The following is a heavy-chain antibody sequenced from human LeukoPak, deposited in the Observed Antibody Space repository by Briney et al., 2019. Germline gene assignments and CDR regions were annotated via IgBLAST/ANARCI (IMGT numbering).Heavy chain of an antibody. CDR1: GFTFSSCA. J-gene: IGHJ4*02. CDR3: ARAEDSGYSSSWSTYDY. Sequence: GGSLRLSCAASGFTFSSCAMSWVRQAPGKGLEWVSGISGSGGSAYYARSVKGRFTISRDNAKNSLYLQMNSLRAEDTAVYYCARAEDSGYSSSWSTYDYWGQGTLVTVSS. V-gene: IGHV3-23*01. CDR2: ISGSGGSA. D-gene: IGHD6-13*01.